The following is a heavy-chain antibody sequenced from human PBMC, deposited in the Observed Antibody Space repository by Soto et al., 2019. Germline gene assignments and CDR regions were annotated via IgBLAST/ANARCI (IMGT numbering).Heavy chain of an antibody. Sequence: PGGSLRLSCAASGFTFSSYAMSWVRQAPGKGLEWVSAISGSGGSTYYADSVKGRFTISRDNSKNTLYLQMNSLRAEDTAVYYCAKCDGGGEYQLPYYYYYYYMDVWGKGTTVTVSS. D-gene: IGHD2-2*01. CDR2: ISGSGGST. V-gene: IGHV3-23*01. J-gene: IGHJ6*03. CDR3: AKCDGGGEYQLPYYYYYYYMDV. CDR1: GFTFSSYA.